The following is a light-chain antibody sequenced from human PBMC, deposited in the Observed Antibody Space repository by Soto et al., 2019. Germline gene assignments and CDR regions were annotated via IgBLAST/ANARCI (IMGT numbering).Light chain of an antibody. CDR3: QQYISKLWT. J-gene: IGKJ1*01. Sequence: DILMTQSPSTLSASVGDRVTLTCRASQSISSWLAWYQQKPGKAPKLLIYKASSIATGVPSRFSGSGSGTEFTLTISSLQSDDFAAYYCQQYISKLWTFGQGTKVEIK. CDR2: KAS. V-gene: IGKV1-5*03. CDR1: QSISSW.